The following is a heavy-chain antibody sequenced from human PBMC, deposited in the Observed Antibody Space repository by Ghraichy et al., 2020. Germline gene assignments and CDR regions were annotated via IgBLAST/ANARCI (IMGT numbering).Heavy chain of an antibody. CDR3: ARDLVRFSNWFDP. CDR2: INPKSGGT. J-gene: IGHJ5*02. V-gene: IGHV1-2*02. D-gene: IGHD3-3*01. CDR1: GYTFTGYY. Sequence: ASVKVSCKASGYTFTGYYIHWVRQAPGQGLEWMGWINPKSGGTNYAQKFQGRVTMTRDTSISTAYMQLSRLRSDDTAVYYCARDLVRFSNWFDPWGQGTLVTVSS.